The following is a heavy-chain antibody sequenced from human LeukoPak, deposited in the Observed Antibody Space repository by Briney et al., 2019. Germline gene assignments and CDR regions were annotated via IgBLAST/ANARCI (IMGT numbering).Heavy chain of an antibody. CDR2: INPNSGGT. CDR1: GYTFTGYY. J-gene: IGHJ3*02. Sequence: ASVKVSCKASGYTFTGYYMHWVRQTPGQGLEWMGWINPNSGGTNYAQKFQGRVTMTRDTSISTAYMELSRLRSDDTAVYYCARRSRDLHDAFDIWGQGTMVTVSS. D-gene: IGHD4-11*01. CDR3: ARRSRDLHDAFDI. V-gene: IGHV1-2*02.